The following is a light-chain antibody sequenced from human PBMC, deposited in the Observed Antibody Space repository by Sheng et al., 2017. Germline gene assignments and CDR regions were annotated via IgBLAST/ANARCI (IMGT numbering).Light chain of an antibody. J-gene: IGKJ4*01. Sequence: IFLTQSPSSLSASVGDRVTITCRASQGISIALAWYQQKPGGPPKLLIHDASSLDTGVPSRFSGTGSGTEFALTITSLQAEDFATYYCQQFNDYPTFGGGPTVEI. CDR2: DAS. CDR1: QGISIA. CDR3: QQFNDYPT. V-gene: IGKV1D-13*01.